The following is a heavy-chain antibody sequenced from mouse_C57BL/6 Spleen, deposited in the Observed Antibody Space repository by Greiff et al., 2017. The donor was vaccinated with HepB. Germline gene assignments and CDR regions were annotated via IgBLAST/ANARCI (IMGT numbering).Heavy chain of an antibody. CDR2: IDPETGGT. CDR1: GYTFTDYE. CDR3: TRGGSHWYFDV. V-gene: IGHV1-15*01. J-gene: IGHJ1*03. Sequence: VQLQQSGAELVRPGASVTLSCKASGYTFTDYEMHWVKQTPVHGLEWIGAIDPETGGTAYNQKFKGKAILTADKSSSTAYMELRSLTSEDSAVYYGTRGGSHWYFDVWGTGTTVTVSS. D-gene: IGHD1-1*01.